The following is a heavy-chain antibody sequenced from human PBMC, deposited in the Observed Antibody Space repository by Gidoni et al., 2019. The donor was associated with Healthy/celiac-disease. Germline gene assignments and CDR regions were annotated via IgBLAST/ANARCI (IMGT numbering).Heavy chain of an antibody. Sequence: EVQLVESGGGLVQPGRSLRLSCTASGLTFSDFAMSWVRQAPGKGLEWVGFIRTKAYGGTTEYAASVKGRFTISRDDSKNIAYLQMNSLKTEDTAVYYCTRDSSYYDYWGQGTLVTVSS. J-gene: IGHJ4*02. V-gene: IGHV3-49*04. D-gene: IGHD3-10*01. CDR1: GLTFSDFA. CDR3: TRDSSYYDY. CDR2: IRTKAYGGTT.